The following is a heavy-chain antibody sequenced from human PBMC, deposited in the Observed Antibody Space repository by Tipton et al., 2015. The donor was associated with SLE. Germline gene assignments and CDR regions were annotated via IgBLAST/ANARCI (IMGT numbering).Heavy chain of an antibody. V-gene: IGHV4-59*11. Sequence: TLSLTCTVSGGSMNHHYWTWIRQTPGKGLEWIGYIYFNGRSNYNPSLESRVSISGDTSKKQFSLKLTSVTAADTAVYYCAREYLSGSYVDWFDPWGQGTLVTVSS. CDR1: GGSMNHHY. D-gene: IGHD3-10*01. CDR2: IYFNGRS. CDR3: AREYLSGSYVDWFDP. J-gene: IGHJ5*02.